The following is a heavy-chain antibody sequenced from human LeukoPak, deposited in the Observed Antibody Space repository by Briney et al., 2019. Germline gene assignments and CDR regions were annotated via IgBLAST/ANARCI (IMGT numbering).Heavy chain of an antibody. Sequence: GGSLRLSCAASGFIFSSYAMHWVRQAPGKGLEWVSVIYSGGSTYYADSVKGRFTISRDNSKNTLYLQMNSLRAEDTAVYYCARGDGYPAEFDYWGQGTLVTVSS. CDR2: IYSGGST. D-gene: IGHD2-21*02. V-gene: IGHV3-53*01. CDR3: ARGDGYPAEFDY. CDR1: GFIFSSYA. J-gene: IGHJ4*02.